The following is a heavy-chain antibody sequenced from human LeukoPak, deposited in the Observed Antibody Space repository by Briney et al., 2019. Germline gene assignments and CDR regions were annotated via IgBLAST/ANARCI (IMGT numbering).Heavy chain of an antibody. Sequence: PSETLSLTCAVYGGSFSGYYWSWIRQPPGKGLEWIGEINHSGSTNYNPSLKSRVTISVDTSKNQFSLTLSSVTAADTAVYYCARADILTGYYKDYWGQGTLVTVSS. CDR2: INHSGST. CDR1: GGSFSGYY. CDR3: ARADILTGYYKDY. D-gene: IGHD3-9*01. V-gene: IGHV4-34*01. J-gene: IGHJ4*02.